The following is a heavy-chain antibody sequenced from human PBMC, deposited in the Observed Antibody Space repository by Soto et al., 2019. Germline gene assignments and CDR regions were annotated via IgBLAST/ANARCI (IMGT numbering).Heavy chain of an antibody. CDR2: IYPGDSDT. J-gene: IGHJ4*02. D-gene: IGHD3-16*02. V-gene: IGHV5-51*01. CDR3: ARLYYDYVWGSYRLKYYFDY. Sequence: PGESLKISCKGSGYSFTSYWIGWVRQMPGKGLEWMGIIYPGDSDTRYSPSFQGQVTISADKSISTAYQQWSSLKASDTAMYYCARLYYDYVWGSYRLKYYFDYWGQGTLVTVSS. CDR1: GYSFTSYW.